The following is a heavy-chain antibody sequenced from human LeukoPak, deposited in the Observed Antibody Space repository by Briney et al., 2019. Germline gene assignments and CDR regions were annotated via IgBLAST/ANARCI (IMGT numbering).Heavy chain of an antibody. D-gene: IGHD5-18*01. Sequence: GGSLRLSCAASGFTFSSYSMNWVRQAPGKGLEWVSYISSSSSTIYYADSVKGRFTISRDNAKNSLYLQINSLRAEDTAVYYCARGYSYGFDYWGQGTLVTVSS. CDR2: ISSSSSTI. CDR3: ARGYSYGFDY. V-gene: IGHV3-48*01. CDR1: GFTFSSYS. J-gene: IGHJ4*02.